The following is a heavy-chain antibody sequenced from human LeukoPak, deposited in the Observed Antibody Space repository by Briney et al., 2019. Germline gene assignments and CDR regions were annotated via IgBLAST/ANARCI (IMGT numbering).Heavy chain of an antibody. D-gene: IGHD2-21*01. CDR2: IYASGNT. CDR3: ARGGLFPGAFDI. CDR1: GGSISSYY. Sequence: PSETLSLTCTVSGGSISSYYWSWVRQPAGKGLEWIGRIYASGNTNYNPSLKSQVTISVDKSKNQFSLKLSSVTAADTAVYYCARGGLFPGAFDIWGQGTMVTVSS. J-gene: IGHJ3*02. V-gene: IGHV4-4*07.